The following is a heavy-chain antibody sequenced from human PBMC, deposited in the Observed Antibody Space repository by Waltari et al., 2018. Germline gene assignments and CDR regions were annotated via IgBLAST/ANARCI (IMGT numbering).Heavy chain of an antibody. Sequence: EVQLVESGGGLVQPGGSLRLSCVASGFTFSDHYMYWVLQAPGKGLEWVGRTRNKANSYTTEYAASVKGRFTISRDESKNSLYLQMNSLKTEDTAVYYCARERGYSYGYAAFDYWGQGTLVTVSS. CDR2: TRNKANSYTT. D-gene: IGHD5-18*01. CDR1: GFTFSDHY. J-gene: IGHJ4*02. CDR3: ARERGYSYGYAAFDY. V-gene: IGHV3-72*01.